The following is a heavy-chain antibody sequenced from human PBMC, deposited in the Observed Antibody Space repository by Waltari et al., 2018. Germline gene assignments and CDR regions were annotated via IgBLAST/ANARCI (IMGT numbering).Heavy chain of an antibody. CDR3: ARNKGGIQLWSNFDY. CDR1: GGSISSGNHY. D-gene: IGHD5-18*01. CDR2: IYSRGST. V-gene: IGHV4-61*02. J-gene: IGHJ4*02. Sequence: QVQLQESGPGLVKPSQTLSLTCTVSGGSISSGNHYWSWIRQPAGKGLEWIGPIYSRGSTNYNPSLNSRVTISVDTPKNQFSLNLSSVTAADTAVYYCARNKGGIQLWSNFDYWGQGTLVTVSS.